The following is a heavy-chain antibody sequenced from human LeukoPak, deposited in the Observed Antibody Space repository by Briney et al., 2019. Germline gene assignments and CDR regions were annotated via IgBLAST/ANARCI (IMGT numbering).Heavy chain of an antibody. Sequence: GGSLRLSCAASGFTFSSYGMSWVRQAPGKGLEWVPAISGSGGSTYYADSVKGRFTITRDNSKNTLYLQMNSLRAEDTAVYYCAKESGSCFDYWGQGTLVTVSS. CDR3: AKESGSCFDY. CDR2: ISGSGGST. CDR1: GFTFSSYG. J-gene: IGHJ4*02. D-gene: IGHD2-15*01. V-gene: IGHV3-23*01.